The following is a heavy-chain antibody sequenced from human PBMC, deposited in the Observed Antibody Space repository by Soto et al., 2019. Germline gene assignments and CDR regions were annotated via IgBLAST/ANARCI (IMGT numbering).Heavy chain of an antibody. J-gene: IGHJ4*02. CDR3: AREIGVGTIFGVVQYYFDY. Sequence: QVQLVESGGGVVQPGRSLRLSCAASGFTFSSYGMHWVRQAPGKGLEWVAVIWYDGSNKYYADSVKGRFTISRDNSKNTLYLQMNSLRAEDTAVYYCAREIGVGTIFGVVQYYFDYRGQGTLVTVSS. CDR1: GFTFSSYG. D-gene: IGHD3-3*01. V-gene: IGHV3-33*01. CDR2: IWYDGSNK.